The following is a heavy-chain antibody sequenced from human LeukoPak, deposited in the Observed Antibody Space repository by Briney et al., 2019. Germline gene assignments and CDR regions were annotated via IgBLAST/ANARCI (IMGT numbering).Heavy chain of an antibody. CDR3: VRVANGVSLGAFDI. J-gene: IGHJ3*02. V-gene: IGHV1-18*01. D-gene: IGHD3-16*01. Sequence: ASVKVSCKASGYTFRSYDISWVRQAPGQGLEWMGWISASNVNTNYAQKLQGRVTMTTDTSTATAYMELRSPRSDDTAVYYCVRVANGVSLGAFDIWGQGTMVTVSS. CDR1: GYTFRSYD. CDR2: ISASNVNT.